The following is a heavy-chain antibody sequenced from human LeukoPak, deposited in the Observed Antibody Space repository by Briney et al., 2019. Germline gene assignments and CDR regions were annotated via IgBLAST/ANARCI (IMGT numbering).Heavy chain of an antibody. J-gene: IGHJ6*02. V-gene: IGHV1-69*05. CDR3: AKGYYDFWSGYYTGYYGMDV. CDR2: IIPIFATA. CDR1: GGTFSSYS. Sequence: SVKVSCKASGGTFSSYSISWVRQAPGQGLEWMGGIIPIFATANYAQKFQGRVTMTRNTSISTAYMELSSLRSEDTAVYYCAKGYYDFWSGYYTGYYGMDVWGQGTTVTVSS. D-gene: IGHD3-3*01.